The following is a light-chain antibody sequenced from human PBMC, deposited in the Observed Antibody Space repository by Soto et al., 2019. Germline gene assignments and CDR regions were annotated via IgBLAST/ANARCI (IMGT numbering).Light chain of an antibody. CDR1: TGAVTSGYN. CDR2: STS. Sequence: QAVVTQEPSLTVSPGGTVTLTCASSTGAVTSGYNPNWFQQKPGQAPRALIYSTSFKHSWTPARFSGSLLGGNAALTLSGVQPEDEAEYYCLLYNGGAWVFGGGTKLTVL. CDR3: LLYNGGAWV. J-gene: IGLJ3*02. V-gene: IGLV7-43*01.